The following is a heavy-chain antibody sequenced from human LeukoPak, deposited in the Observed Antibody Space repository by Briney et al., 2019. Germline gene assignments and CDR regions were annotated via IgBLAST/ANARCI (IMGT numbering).Heavy chain of an antibody. CDR3: AGAHMTTVTINWFDP. V-gene: IGHV1-2*02. J-gene: IGHJ5*02. CDR2: INPNSGGT. Sequence: GASVKVSCKASGYTFTGYYMHWVRQAPGQGLEWMGWINPNSGGTNYAQKFQGRVTMTRDTSISTAYMELSRLRSDDTAVYYCAGAHMTTVTINWFDPWGQGTLVTVSS. D-gene: IGHD4-17*01. CDR1: GYTFTGYY.